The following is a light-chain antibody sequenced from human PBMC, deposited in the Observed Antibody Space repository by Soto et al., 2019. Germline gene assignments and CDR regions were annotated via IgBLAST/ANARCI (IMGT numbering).Light chain of an antibody. CDR3: QQYDNLPLLT. CDR1: QDITNY. CDR2: DAS. J-gene: IGKJ4*02. V-gene: IGKV1-33*01. Sequence: DIQMTQSPSSLSASVGDRVTITCQASQDITNYLNWYQQKPGKAPKLLIYDASHLEKGVPSRFXGSGAGTDFTFTISSLQPEDFATYYCQQYDNLPLLTFGGGTRVEIK.